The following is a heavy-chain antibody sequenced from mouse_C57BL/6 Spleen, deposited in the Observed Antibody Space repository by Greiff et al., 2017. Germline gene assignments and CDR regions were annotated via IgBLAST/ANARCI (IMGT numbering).Heavy chain of an antibody. CDR3: AITTVEDY. Sequence: VQLQQPGAELVRPGTSVKLSCKASGYTFTSYWMHWVKQRPGQGLEWIGVIDPSDSYTNYNQKFKGKATLTVDTSSSTAYMQLSSLTSEDSAVYYCAITTVEDYWGQGTTLTVSS. V-gene: IGHV1-59*01. J-gene: IGHJ2*01. D-gene: IGHD1-1*01. CDR1: GYTFTSYW. CDR2: IDPSDSYT.